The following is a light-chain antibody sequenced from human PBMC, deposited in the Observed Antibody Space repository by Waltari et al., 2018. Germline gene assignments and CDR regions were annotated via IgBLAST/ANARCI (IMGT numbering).Light chain of an antibody. V-gene: IGLV2-14*01. J-gene: IGLJ3*02. CDR3: SSYTTSSTVV. CDR2: EVS. Sequence: QSALTQPASVSGSPGQSITISCTGTSSDVGGYNYVSWYQQHPGKAPKLMIYEVSNRPSGLSNRFSGSKSGNTASLTISGLQAEDDADYYCSSYTTSSTVVFGCGTKLTVL. CDR1: SSDVGGYNY.